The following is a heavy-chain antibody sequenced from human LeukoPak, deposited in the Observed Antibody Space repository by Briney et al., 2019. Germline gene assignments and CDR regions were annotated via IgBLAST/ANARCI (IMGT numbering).Heavy chain of an antibody. Sequence: GESLKISCKGSGYSFSNDWIGWVRRMPGKGLEWMGIIYPGYSDTTYSPSFQGQVTISADKSISTAYLQWRSLEASDTAMYYCARRGCNGGSCFGYWGQGTLVTVSS. D-gene: IGHD2-15*01. CDR1: GYSFSNDW. J-gene: IGHJ4*02. CDR2: IYPGYSDT. CDR3: ARRGCNGGSCFGY. V-gene: IGHV5-51*01.